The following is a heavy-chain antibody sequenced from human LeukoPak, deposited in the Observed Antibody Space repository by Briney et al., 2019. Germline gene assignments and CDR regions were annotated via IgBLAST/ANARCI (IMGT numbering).Heavy chain of an antibody. CDR3: ARVLPDCSGGSCPSPHYYYYGMDV. V-gene: IGHV1-69*06. J-gene: IGHJ6*04. Sequence: ASVKVSCKASGGTFSSYAISWVRQAPGQGLEWMGGIIPIFGTANYAQKFQGRVTITADKSTSTAYMELSSLRSEDTAVYYCARVLPDCSGGSCPSPHYYYYGMDVWGKGTTVTVSS. CDR1: GGTFSSYA. D-gene: IGHD2-15*01. CDR2: IIPIFGTA.